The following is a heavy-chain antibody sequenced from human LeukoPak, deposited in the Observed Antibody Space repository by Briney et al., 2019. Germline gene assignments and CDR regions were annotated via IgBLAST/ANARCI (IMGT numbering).Heavy chain of an antibody. V-gene: IGHV4-31*03. CDR2: IYYSGST. CDR3: ARGRTFGGP. Sequence: PSETLSLTCTVSGGSISSSSYYWGWIRQPPGKGLEWIGYIYYSGSTYYNPSLKSRVTISVDTSKNQFSLKLSSVTAADTAVYYCARGRTFGGPWGQGTLVTVSS. J-gene: IGHJ5*02. CDR1: GGSISSSSYY. D-gene: IGHD3-16*01.